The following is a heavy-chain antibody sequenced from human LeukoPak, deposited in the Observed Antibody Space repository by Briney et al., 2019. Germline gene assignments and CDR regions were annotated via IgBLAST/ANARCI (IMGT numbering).Heavy chain of an antibody. CDR3: ARHGYSSEYYFDY. V-gene: IGHV1-69*01. Sequence: ASVKVSCKASGGTFSSYAISWVRQAPGQGLEWMGGIIPIFGTANYAQKFQGRVTITADESTSTAYMELSSLRSEGTAVYYCARHGYSSEYYFDYWGQGTLVTVSS. J-gene: IGHJ4*02. D-gene: IGHD6-25*01. CDR1: GGTFSSYA. CDR2: IIPIFGTA.